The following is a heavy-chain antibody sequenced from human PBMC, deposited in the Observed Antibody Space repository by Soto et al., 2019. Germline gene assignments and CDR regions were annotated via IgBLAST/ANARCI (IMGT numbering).Heavy chain of an antibody. D-gene: IGHD6-13*01. Sequence: EVQLLESGGGLVQPGGSLRLSCAASGFTFSAYAMIWVRQAPGKGLEWVSTISSRGDSTYYADSVKGRFTISRDNSKNTVYLQMNNLRAEDTARYRCPVGIYCDGGDGWGQGTTVTVSS. CDR2: ISSRGDST. V-gene: IGHV3-23*01. CDR3: PVGIYCDGGDG. J-gene: IGHJ6*02. CDR1: GFTFSAYA.